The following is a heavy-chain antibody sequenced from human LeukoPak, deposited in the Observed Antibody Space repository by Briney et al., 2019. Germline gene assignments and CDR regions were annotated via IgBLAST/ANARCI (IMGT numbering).Heavy chain of an antibody. Sequence: GGSLRPSCAASGFTLSSYSMNWVRQAPGKGLEWVSSISSSSSYIYYADSVKGRFTISRDNAKNSLYLQMNSLRAEDTAVYYCARQTYYDSSGYYSPYWGQGTLVTVSS. CDR3: ARQTYYDSSGYYSPY. J-gene: IGHJ4*02. CDR1: GFTLSSYS. CDR2: ISSSSSYI. V-gene: IGHV3-21*01. D-gene: IGHD3-22*01.